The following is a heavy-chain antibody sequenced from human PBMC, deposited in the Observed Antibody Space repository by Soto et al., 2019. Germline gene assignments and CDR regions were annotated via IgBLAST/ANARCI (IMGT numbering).Heavy chain of an antibody. V-gene: IGHV1-8*01. D-gene: IGHD6-6*01. CDR1: GYTFTSYD. CDR3: ARAGGQLDYYYYYGMDV. CDR2: MNPNSGNT. Sequence: QVQLVQSGAEVKKPGASVKVSCKASGYTFTSYDINWVRQATGQGLEWMGWMNPNSGNTGYAQKFQGRVTMTRNTSRSTAYMELSSLRSEDTAVYYCARAGGQLDYYYYYGMDVWGQGTTVTVSS. J-gene: IGHJ6*02.